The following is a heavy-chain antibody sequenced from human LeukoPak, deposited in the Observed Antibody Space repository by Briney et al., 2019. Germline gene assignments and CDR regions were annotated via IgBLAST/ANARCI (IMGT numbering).Heavy chain of an antibody. CDR2: ISAYNGNT. CDR3: ARVLTISTYYYYGMDV. V-gene: IGHV1-18*01. Sequence: GASVKVSCKASGYTFTSYGTSWVRQAPGQGLEWMGWISAYNGNTNYAQKLQGRVTMTTDTSTSTAYMELRSLRSDDTAVYYCARVLTISTYYYYGMDVWGQGTTVTVSS. CDR1: GYTFTSYG. J-gene: IGHJ6*02. D-gene: IGHD3-9*01.